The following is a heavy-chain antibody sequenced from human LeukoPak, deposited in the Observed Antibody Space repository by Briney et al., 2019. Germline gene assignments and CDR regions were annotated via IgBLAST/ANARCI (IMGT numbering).Heavy chain of an antibody. D-gene: IGHD4-17*01. J-gene: IGHJ6*04. CDR2: ITAYNGNT. Sequence: GASVKVSCKASGYAFTIYGISWVRQAPGQGLEWMGWITAYNGNTNYAQKLQGRVTMTTDTPTSTAYMELRSLRSDDTAVYYCARDQADGDYNYYYYGMDVWGKGTTVTVSS. CDR1: GYAFTIYG. V-gene: IGHV1-18*04. CDR3: ARDQADGDYNYYYYGMDV.